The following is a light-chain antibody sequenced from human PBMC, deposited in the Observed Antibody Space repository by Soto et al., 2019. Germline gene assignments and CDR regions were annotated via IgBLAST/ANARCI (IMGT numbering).Light chain of an antibody. Sequence: QSALTQPASVSGSPGQSISISCTGTSSDVGGAYNYVSWYQHHPDKDPKLVIFDVNNRPSGVSNRFSGSKSGNTAYLTISGLQAEDEADYYCCSYTSTSTYVFGTGTKVTVL. CDR3: CSYTSTSTYV. CDR1: SSDVGGAYNY. J-gene: IGLJ1*01. CDR2: DVN. V-gene: IGLV2-14*03.